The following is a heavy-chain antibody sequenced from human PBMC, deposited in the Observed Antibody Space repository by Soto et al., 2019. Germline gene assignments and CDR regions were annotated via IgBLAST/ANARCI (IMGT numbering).Heavy chain of an antibody. CDR3: ARSDRDNYYDTTGYRDYFAY. CDR1: GGSISSYY. V-gene: IGHV4-59*01. J-gene: IGHJ4*02. D-gene: IGHD3-22*01. Sequence: SETLSLTCTVSGGSISSYYWSWIRQPPGKGLEWIGYIYYTGSTNYNPSLKSRVTISVDTSQDQFSLKLSSVTAADTAVYYCARSDRDNYYDTTGYRDYFAYWGQGTLVTVSS. CDR2: IYYTGST.